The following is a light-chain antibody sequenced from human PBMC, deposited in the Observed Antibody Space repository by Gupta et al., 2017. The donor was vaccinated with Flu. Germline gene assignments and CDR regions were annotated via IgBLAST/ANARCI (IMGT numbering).Light chain of an antibody. Sequence: PSSLSASVGDRVTSTCRASQRISKYLDWYQQKPGKAPKLLIYAASKVKSGVPSRFSGSGSGTDFTLTISRRQPEDFANYYCQHRDSSPYTFGQGTKLEIK. J-gene: IGKJ2*01. CDR3: QHRDSSPYT. CDR1: QRISKY. CDR2: AAS. V-gene: IGKV1-39*01.